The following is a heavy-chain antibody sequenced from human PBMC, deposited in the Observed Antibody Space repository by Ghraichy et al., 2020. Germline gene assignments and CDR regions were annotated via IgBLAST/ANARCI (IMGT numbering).Heavy chain of an antibody. D-gene: IGHD3-10*01. V-gene: IGHV1-69*04. CDR2: IIPIFGIA. CDR3: ARDLRPPDYGSGSYLNWFDP. CDR1: GGTFSSYA. J-gene: IGHJ5*02. Sequence: SVKVSCKASGGTFSSYAISWVRQAPGQGLEWMGRIIPIFGIANYAQKFQGRVTITADKSTSTAYMELSSLRSEDTAVYYCARDLRPPDYGSGSYLNWFDPWGQGTLVTVSS.